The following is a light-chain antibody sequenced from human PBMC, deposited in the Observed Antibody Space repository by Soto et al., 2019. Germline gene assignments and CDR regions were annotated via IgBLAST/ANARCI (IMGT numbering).Light chain of an antibody. V-gene: IGLV2-14*01. CDR2: EVN. CDR1: STDVGGYNY. J-gene: IGLJ1*01. Sequence: QSVLAQPSSVFGSPGQSITISCTGTSTDVGGYNYVSWYQHHPGKGPKLIIYEVNNRPSGVSDRSSGSKSGNKASLTISNLEAEDESDYYCGSYTSTDTPFVFGTGTKVTVL. CDR3: GSYTSTDTPFV.